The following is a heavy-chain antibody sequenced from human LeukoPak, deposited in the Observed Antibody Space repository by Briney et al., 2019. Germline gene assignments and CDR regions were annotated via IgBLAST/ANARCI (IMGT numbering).Heavy chain of an antibody. CDR3: AKSLGIAVAFDAFDI. D-gene: IGHD6-19*01. V-gene: IGHV3-9*03. J-gene: IGHJ3*02. Sequence: GGSLRLSCAASGFTFDDYAMHWVRQAPGKGLEWVSGISWNSGSIGYADSVKGRFTISRDNAKNSLYLQTNSLRAEDMALYYCAKSLGIAVAFDAFDIWGQGTMVTVSS. CDR2: ISWNSGSI. CDR1: GFTFDDYA.